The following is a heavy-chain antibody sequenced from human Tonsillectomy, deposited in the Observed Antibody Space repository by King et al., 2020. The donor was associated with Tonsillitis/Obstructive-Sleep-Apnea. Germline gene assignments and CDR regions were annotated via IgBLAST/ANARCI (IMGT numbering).Heavy chain of an antibody. CDR1: GYSFSSYY. V-gene: IGHV5-10-1*03. Sequence: VQLVESGAEVKKPGESLRISCKGSGYSFSSYYISWVRQMPGKGLEWMGRIDPSDSYTNYSPSFQGHVTISADKAISTAYLQWSSLKASDTAMYYCARQDTYYYCMDIWGQGTTVTVSS. CDR3: ARQDTYYYCMDI. J-gene: IGHJ6*02. CDR2: IDPSDSYT. D-gene: IGHD5-18*01.